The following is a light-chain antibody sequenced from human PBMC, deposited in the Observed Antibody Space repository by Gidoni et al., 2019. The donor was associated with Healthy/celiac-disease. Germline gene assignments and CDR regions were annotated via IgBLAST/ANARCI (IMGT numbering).Light chain of an antibody. J-gene: IGKJ1*01. CDR1: QSVLYSSNNKNY. CDR2: WAS. Sequence: DIVMTQSPDSLPVSAGERATINCKSSQSVLYSSNNKNYLAWYQQKPGQPPKLLIYWASTRESGVPDRFSGSGSGTDFTLTISSLQAEDVAVYYCQQYYSTPQTFGQGTKVEIK. CDR3: QQYYSTPQT. V-gene: IGKV4-1*01.